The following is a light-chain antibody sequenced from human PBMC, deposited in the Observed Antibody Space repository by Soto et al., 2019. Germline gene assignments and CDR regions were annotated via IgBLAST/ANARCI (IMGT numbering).Light chain of an antibody. V-gene: IGKV3-20*01. J-gene: IGKJ4*01. Sequence: EIVLTQSPDTLSFSPGERATLSCRASQSVSHNYLAWYQQKPGQAPRLLIYGASSRATGIPDRFSGSGSATDFTLIISRLEPEDFAVYYCQQYVASPLTFGGGTKVDIK. CDR1: QSVSHNY. CDR3: QQYVASPLT. CDR2: GAS.